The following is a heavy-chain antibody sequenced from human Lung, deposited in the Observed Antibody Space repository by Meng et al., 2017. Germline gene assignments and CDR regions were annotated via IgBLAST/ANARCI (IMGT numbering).Heavy chain of an antibody. J-gene: IGHJ4*02. D-gene: IGHD3-10*01. CDR1: DYTFTGYG. CDR3: ARGTPGRSYSDY. Sequence: QVQQVQSGPEVKKPGAQGKVSCKASDYTFTGYGVSWVRQAPGQGLEWMAWLGAHDGDTSHAPKFQGRVTVSADRPTATAYMELRSLRSDDTAVYYCARGTPGRSYSDYWGQGTLVTVSS. V-gene: IGHV1-18*01. CDR2: LGAHDGDT.